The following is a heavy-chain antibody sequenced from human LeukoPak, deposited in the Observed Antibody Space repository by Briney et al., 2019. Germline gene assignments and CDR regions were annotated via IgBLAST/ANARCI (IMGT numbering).Heavy chain of an antibody. CDR2: IYYSGSA. D-gene: IGHD4-23*01. Sequence: SETLSLTCTVSGGSITSYQWSWIRQPPGKGLEWIGNIYYSGSANYNPSLESRVIISMDTSKNQFSLKLSPVTAADTAVYYCARVGVDYSGNIIKYFFDYWGQGTLVTVSS. J-gene: IGHJ4*02. V-gene: IGHV4-59*01. CDR3: ARVGVDYSGNIIKYFFDY. CDR1: GGSITSYQ.